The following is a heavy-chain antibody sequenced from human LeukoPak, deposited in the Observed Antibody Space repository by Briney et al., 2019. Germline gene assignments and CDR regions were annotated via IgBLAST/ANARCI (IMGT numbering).Heavy chain of an antibody. CDR2: ISSSGSYI. V-gene: IGHV3-21*01. Sequence: KTGGSLRLSCAASGFTFNTYPMNWVRQAPGKGLEWVSFISSSGSYIYYADSLKGRFTISRDNAKNTLYLQMNSLRAEDTAVYYCVKDYDSFFDYWGQGTLVTVSS. D-gene: IGHD3-22*01. J-gene: IGHJ4*02. CDR1: GFTFNTYP. CDR3: VKDYDSFFDY.